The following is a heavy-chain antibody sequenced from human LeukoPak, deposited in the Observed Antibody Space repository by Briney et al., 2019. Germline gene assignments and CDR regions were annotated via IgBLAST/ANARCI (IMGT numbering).Heavy chain of an antibody. J-gene: IGHJ2*01. D-gene: IGHD2-21*02. Sequence: PSETLSLTCTVPGVSISSYYWSWIRQPPGKGLEWIGYMHFSGSTNYNPSLKTRVTISGDTSENQFSLRLTSVTAADTAVYYCARAPSGTATGIYWYFDLWGRGTLVTVSS. CDR3: ARAPSGTATGIYWYFDL. CDR1: GVSISSYY. V-gene: IGHV4-59*01. CDR2: MHFSGST.